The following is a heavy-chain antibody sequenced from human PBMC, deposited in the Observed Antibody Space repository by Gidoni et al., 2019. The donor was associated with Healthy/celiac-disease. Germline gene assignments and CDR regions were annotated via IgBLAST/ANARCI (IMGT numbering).Heavy chain of an antibody. Sequence: QVQLVQSGAEVKKPGSSVKVSCKASGGTFSSYAISWGRPAPGQGLVWMGGIIPIFGTATYAQKFQGRVTITADESTSTAYMELSSLRSEDTAVYYCASSTDSSWPLDYWGQGTLVTVSS. CDR2: IIPIFGTA. V-gene: IGHV1-69*01. J-gene: IGHJ4*02. D-gene: IGHD6-13*01. CDR1: GGTFSSYA. CDR3: ASSTDSSWPLDY.